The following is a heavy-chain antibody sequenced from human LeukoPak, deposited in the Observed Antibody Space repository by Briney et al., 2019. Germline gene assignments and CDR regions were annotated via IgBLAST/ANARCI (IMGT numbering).Heavy chain of an antibody. CDR2: ISSSTSYI. D-gene: IGHD7-27*01. V-gene: IGHV3-21*01. Sequence: GGSLRLSCAASGFTFSSYSMNWIRQAPGKGLEWVSSISSSTSYIYYADSVKGRFTISKDNAKNSLYLQMNSLRAEDTAVYYCARGRTGDFGYWGQGTLVTVSS. J-gene: IGHJ4*02. CDR3: ARGRTGDFGY. CDR1: GFTFSSYS.